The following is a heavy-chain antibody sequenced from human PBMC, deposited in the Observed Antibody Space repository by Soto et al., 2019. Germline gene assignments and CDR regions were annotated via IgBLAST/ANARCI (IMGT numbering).Heavy chain of an antibody. CDR1: GGTSRSLS. CDR3: ARETHSAGGWFDT. V-gene: IGHV1-69*17. CDR2: ITPLFGIP. D-gene: IGHD2-15*01. J-gene: IGHJ5*02. Sequence: QVQLVQSGAEVKKPGSSVKVSCKASGGTSRSLSITWVRQAPGQGLEWMGGITPLFGIPNYPQKFQGSLTITADKSTGTASLDLSSLRSEATAVYYCARETHSAGGWFDTWGRGTLVTVSS.